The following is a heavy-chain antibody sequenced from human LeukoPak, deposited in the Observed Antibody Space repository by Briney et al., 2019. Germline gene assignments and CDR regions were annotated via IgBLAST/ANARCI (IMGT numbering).Heavy chain of an antibody. CDR3: ARGNYYDSSGYYY. CDR2: IFYSGST. D-gene: IGHD3-22*01. V-gene: IGHV4-39*07. Sequence: SETLSLTCTVSGGSISTSSYYWGWVRQPPGKGLEWIGNIFYSGSTYYSPSLKSRVTISLDTSRNQFSLKLNSVTAADTAVYYCARGNYYDSSGYYYWGQGTLVTVTS. CDR1: GGSISTSSYY. J-gene: IGHJ4*02.